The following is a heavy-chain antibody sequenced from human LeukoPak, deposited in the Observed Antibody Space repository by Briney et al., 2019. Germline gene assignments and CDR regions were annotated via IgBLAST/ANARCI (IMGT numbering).Heavy chain of an antibody. Sequence: GSLRLSCAASGFTFSNAWMSWIRQPPGKGLEWIGYISYSGSTSYNPSLRSRVTISVDTSKNQFSLKLSSVTAADTAVYYCATDGDFDLWGRGTLVTVSS. CDR2: ISYSGST. V-gene: IGHV4-59*01. CDR1: GFTFSNAW. J-gene: IGHJ2*01. CDR3: ATDGDFDL. D-gene: IGHD3-16*01.